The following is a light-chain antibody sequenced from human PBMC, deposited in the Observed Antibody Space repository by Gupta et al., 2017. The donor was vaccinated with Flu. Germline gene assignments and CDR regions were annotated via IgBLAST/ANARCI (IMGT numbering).Light chain of an antibody. J-gene: IGKJ2*01. Sequence: DIQMTQFPSTLSASVGDRVTITCRASQSISSLLAWYQQKPGKAPKILIYKTSSLKSGVTSRFSGSGSGTEFTRTINSMQPDDSETYDGLFQNTFGQGTKLEIK. V-gene: IGKV1-5*03. CDR3: LFQNT. CDR1: QSISSL. CDR2: KTS.